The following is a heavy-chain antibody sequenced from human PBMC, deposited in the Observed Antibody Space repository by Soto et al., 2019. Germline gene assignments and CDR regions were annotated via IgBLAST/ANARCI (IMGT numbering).Heavy chain of an antibody. CDR2: ISYDGSNK. J-gene: IGHJ6*02. Sequence: QPGGSLRLSCAASGFTFSSYGMHWVRQAPGKGLEWVAVISYDGSNKYYADSVKGRFTISRDNSKNTLYLQMNSLRAEDTAVYYCAKPLTWLSGYYGMDVWGQGTTVTVSS. D-gene: IGHD3-22*01. V-gene: IGHV3-30*18. CDR1: GFTFSSYG. CDR3: AKPLTWLSGYYGMDV.